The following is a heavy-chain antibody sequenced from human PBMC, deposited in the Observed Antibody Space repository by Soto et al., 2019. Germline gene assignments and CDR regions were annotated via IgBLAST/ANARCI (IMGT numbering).Heavy chain of an antibody. CDR1: GYTFTSYG. CDR2: ISAYNGDT. D-gene: IGHD4-17*01. J-gene: IGHJ5*02. Sequence: QVQLVQSGAEVKKPGASVKVSCKASGYTFTSYGISWVRQAPGQGLEWMGWISAYNGDTNYAQKLQGRVTMTTDTSTSTAYMELRSLRSDDTAVYYCARDRRDYGDYNWFDPWGQGTLVTVSS. CDR3: ARDRRDYGDYNWFDP. V-gene: IGHV1-18*01.